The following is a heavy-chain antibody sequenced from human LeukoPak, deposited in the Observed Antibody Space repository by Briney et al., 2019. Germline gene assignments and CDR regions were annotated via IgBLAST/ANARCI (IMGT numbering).Heavy chain of an antibody. CDR3: ARQSSGSSFDY. CDR1: GFTVSSDY. Sequence: PGGSLRLSCAASGFTVSSDYMSWVRQAPGKGLEWVSIIYSGGSTYYADSVKGRFTISRDNSKNTLYLQMNSLRAEDTAVYYCARQSSGSSFDYWGQGTPVTVSS. D-gene: IGHD1-26*01. V-gene: IGHV3-66*04. CDR2: IYSGGST. J-gene: IGHJ4*02.